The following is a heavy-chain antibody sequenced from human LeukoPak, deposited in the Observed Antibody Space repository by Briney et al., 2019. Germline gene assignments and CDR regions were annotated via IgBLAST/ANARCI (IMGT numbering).Heavy chain of an antibody. CDR2: ISSSGSTI. CDR1: GFIFSSYE. Sequence: GGSLRLSCAASGFIFSSYEMNWVRQAPGKGLEWVSYISSSGSTIYYADSVKGRFTISRDNAKNSLYLQMNSLRAEDTAVYYCAKDYYDSSGYYLDYWGQGTLVTVSS. D-gene: IGHD3-22*01. J-gene: IGHJ4*02. V-gene: IGHV3-48*03. CDR3: AKDYYDSSGYYLDY.